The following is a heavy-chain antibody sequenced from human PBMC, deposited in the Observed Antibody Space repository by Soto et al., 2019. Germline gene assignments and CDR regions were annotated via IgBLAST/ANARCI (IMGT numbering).Heavy chain of an antibody. D-gene: IGHD6-13*01. CDR3: AREGLDTAGFFDV. J-gene: IGHJ3*01. CDR1: GFTFSSYW. CDR2: IEGDGSST. Sequence: LRLSCAASGFTFSSYWMHWVRQAPGEGLEWVSRIEGDGSSTTSADSVKGRFTVSRDDARNTLYLQMSSLRADDTAIYYCAREGLDTAGFFDVWGQGTMVTVSS. V-gene: IGHV3-74*01.